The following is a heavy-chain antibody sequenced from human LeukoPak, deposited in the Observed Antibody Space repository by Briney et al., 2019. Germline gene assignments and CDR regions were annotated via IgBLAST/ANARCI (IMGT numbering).Heavy chain of an antibody. V-gene: IGHV5-51*01. Sequence: GESLQISCKGSGYIFTTYWIGWLRRPPGKDLEWMGIIYPGDSDTRYSPSFQGQVTISADKSTSTAYLQLSSLKASDTAMFYCARLGITGTTLYYFDYWGQGTLVTVSS. D-gene: IGHD1-20*01. CDR2: IYPGDSDT. CDR1: GYIFTTYW. CDR3: ARLGITGTTLYYFDY. J-gene: IGHJ4*02.